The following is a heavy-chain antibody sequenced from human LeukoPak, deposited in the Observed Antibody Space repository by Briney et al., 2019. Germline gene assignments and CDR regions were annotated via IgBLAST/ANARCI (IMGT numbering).Heavy chain of an antibody. CDR3: ARGQPSIQLWLGSYYYYMDV. CDR2: INTNAGNP. V-gene: IGHV7-4-1*02. Sequence: ASVKVSCKASGYTFTTYGMNWVRQAPGQGLEWMGWINTNAGNPTYAQGFTGRFVFSLDTSVSTAYLQISSLKAEDTAVYYCARGQPSIQLWLGSYYYYMDVWGKGTTVTVSS. J-gene: IGHJ6*03. CDR1: GYTFTTYG. D-gene: IGHD5-18*01.